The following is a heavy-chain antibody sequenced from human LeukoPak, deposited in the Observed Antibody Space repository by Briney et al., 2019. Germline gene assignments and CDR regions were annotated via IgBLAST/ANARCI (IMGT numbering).Heavy chain of an antibody. CDR1: GFTFSSYG. Sequence: GGSLRLSCAASGFTFSSYGMHWVRQAPGKGLEWVAFISFDGSNTYYADPVKGRFTISRDDSKNTLYLQMNSLRAEDTAVYYCARAGYYLSPYFFDYWGQGTLVTVSS. V-gene: IGHV3-30*03. CDR3: ARAGYYLSPYFFDY. D-gene: IGHD3-3*01. J-gene: IGHJ4*02. CDR2: ISFDGSNT.